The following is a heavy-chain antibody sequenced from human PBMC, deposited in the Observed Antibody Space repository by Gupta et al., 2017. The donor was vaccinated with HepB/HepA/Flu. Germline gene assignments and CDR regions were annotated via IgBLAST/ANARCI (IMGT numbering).Heavy chain of an antibody. CDR2: T. D-gene: IGHD3-10*01. Sequence: TGYAAPVQGRITISRDDSKNTLYLQLNSLKNEDTAVYYCTTGVGGIHYYYGSGTYSPDVWGQGTMVTVSS. J-gene: IGHJ3*01. V-gene: IGHV3-15*01. CDR3: TTGVGGIHYYYGSGTYSPDV.